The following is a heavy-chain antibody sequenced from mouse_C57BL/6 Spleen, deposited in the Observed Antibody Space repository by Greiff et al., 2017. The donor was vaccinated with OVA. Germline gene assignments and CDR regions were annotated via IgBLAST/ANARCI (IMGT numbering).Heavy chain of an antibody. D-gene: IGHD3-2*02. J-gene: IGHJ2*01. CDR3: GRSSGTAQARVFDY. V-gene: IGHV1-26*01. CDR1: GYTFTDYY. CDR2: INPNNGGT. Sequence: EVQLQQSGPELVKPGASVKISCKASGYTFTDYYMNWVKQSPGKSLEWIGDINPNNGGTSYTQKFKGKATLTVDKSSSTAYMELRSLTSEDSAVYYCGRSSGTAQARVFDYWGQGTTLTVSS.